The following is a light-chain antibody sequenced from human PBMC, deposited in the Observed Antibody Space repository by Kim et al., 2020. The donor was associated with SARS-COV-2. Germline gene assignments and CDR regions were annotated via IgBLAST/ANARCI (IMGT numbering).Light chain of an antibody. CDR1: QGISSY. V-gene: IGKV1-8*01. J-gene: IGKJ1*01. CDR3: QQYYDYPWT. Sequence: IRITQSPSSLSASTGDRVTITCRASQGISSYLAWYQQKPGKAPKLLIYAASTLQSGVPSRFSGSGSGTDFTLTISCLQSEDFATYHCQQYYDYPWTFGQGTKVDIK. CDR2: AAS.